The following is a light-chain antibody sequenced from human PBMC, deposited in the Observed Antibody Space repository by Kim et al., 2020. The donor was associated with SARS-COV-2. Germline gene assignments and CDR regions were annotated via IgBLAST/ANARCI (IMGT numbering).Light chain of an antibody. CDR2: EDD. CDR3: QSYNRSNVV. V-gene: IGLV6-57*03. Sequence: GKTVTISCTRSRGGIDDNYVQWYQQRPGGVPTAVIYEDDQRPSGVSDRFSGSIDNSSNSASLTISGLKTEDEADYYCQSYNRSNVVFGGGTQLTVL. CDR1: RGGIDDNY. J-gene: IGLJ2*01.